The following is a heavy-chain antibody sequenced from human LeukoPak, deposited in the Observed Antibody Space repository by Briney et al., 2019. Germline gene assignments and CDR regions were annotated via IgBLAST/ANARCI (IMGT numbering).Heavy chain of an antibody. V-gene: IGHV3-64*01. CDR1: GYTLSTYA. CDR3: ARVSGWYWFDK. D-gene: IGHD6-19*01. CDR2: ISSDGRIT. J-gene: IGHJ4*02. Sequence: PGGSLRLSCSASGYTLSTYAMHWVRQAPGKGLEYVSAISSDGRITYYANSVKGRFTISRDNSKNTLYLQMGSLRVEDMAVYYCARVSGWYWFDKWGRGTLVTVSS.